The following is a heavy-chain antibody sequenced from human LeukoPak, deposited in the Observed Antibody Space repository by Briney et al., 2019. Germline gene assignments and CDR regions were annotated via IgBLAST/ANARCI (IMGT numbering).Heavy chain of an antibody. D-gene: IGHD2-2*01. CDR2: INQDGSVK. CDR1: TFTSSSYW. CDR3: ARDDRYCSSTSCCLFDD. Sequence: GGSLRLSCAASTFTSSSYWMSWVRQAPGEGLEFVANINQDGSVKNYVGSVKGRFTISRDNAKNSLYLQMNSLRAEDTAVYYCARDDRYCSSTSCCLFDDWGQGTLVTVSS. V-gene: IGHV3-7*01. J-gene: IGHJ4*02.